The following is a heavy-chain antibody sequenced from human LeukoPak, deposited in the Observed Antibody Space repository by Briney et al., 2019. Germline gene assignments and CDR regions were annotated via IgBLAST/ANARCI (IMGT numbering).Heavy chain of an antibody. CDR2: ISYDGSNK. CDR1: GFTSSSYG. Sequence: GGSLRLSCAASGFTSSSYGMHWVRQAPGKGLEWVAVISYDGSNKYYADSVKGRFTISRDNSKNTLYLQMNSLKAEDTAVYYCAKDGSVRGPRVGAYDYWGQGTLVTVSS. J-gene: IGHJ4*02. D-gene: IGHD1-26*01. CDR3: AKDGSVRGPRVGAYDY. V-gene: IGHV3-30*18.